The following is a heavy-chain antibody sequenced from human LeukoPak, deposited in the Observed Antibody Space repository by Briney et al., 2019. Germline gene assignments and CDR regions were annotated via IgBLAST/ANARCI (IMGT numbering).Heavy chain of an antibody. J-gene: IGHJ4*02. CDR3: ARRVEYYDYVWGSYRPRSGYYFDY. D-gene: IGHD3-16*02. CDR2: INHSGST. V-gene: IGHV4-39*07. Sequence: SETLSLTCTVSGGSISSSSYYWGWIRQPPGKGLEWIGEINHSGSTNYNPSLKSRVTISVDTSKNQFSLKLGSVTAADTAVYYCARRVEYYDYVWGSYRPRSGYYFDYWGQGTLVTVSS. CDR1: GGSISSSSYY.